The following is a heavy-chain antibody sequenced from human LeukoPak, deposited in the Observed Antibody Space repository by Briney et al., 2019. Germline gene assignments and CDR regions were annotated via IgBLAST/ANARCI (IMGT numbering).Heavy chain of an antibody. J-gene: IGHJ4*02. CDR1: GGSVTSYY. CDR2: IYTSGST. D-gene: IGHD4-17*01. Sequence: SSETLSLTCTVSGGSVTSYYWTWIRQPAGKGLEWIGHIYTSGSTNYNPSLKSRVTMSVDTSKNQFSLKLSSVTAADTAVYYCAGLPGDYDFDYWGQGTLVTVSS. CDR3: AGLPGDYDFDY. V-gene: IGHV4-4*07.